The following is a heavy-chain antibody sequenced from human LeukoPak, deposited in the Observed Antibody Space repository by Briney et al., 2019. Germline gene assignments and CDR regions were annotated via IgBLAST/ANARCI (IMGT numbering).Heavy chain of an antibody. CDR1: GFTFSSYW. CDR2: IKQDGNEK. J-gene: IGHJ4*02. Sequence: PGGSLRLSCAVSGFTFSSYWMSWVRQAPGKGLEWVANIKQDGNEKYYVDSVRGRFTISRDNAKNSLYLQMNSLRAEDTAVYYCARPLSPGGNPYYFDYWGQGTLVTVSS. D-gene: IGHD4-23*01. CDR3: ARPLSPGGNPYYFDY. V-gene: IGHV3-7*01.